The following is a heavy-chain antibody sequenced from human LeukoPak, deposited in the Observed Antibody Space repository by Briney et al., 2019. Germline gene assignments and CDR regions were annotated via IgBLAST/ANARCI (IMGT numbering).Heavy chain of an antibody. CDR2: IKQDGGEK. V-gene: IGHV3-7*01. CDR1: GFTFSSYW. D-gene: IGHD3-3*01. J-gene: IGHJ6*02. Sequence: GGSLRLSCAASGFTFSSYWMSWVRQAPGKGLEWVANIKQDGGEKYYVDSVKGRFTISRDNAKNSLYLQMNSLRAEDTAVYYCAREAQYYDFWSGYLTDYYYYGMDVWGQGTTVTVSS. CDR3: AREAQYYDFWSGYLTDYYYYGMDV.